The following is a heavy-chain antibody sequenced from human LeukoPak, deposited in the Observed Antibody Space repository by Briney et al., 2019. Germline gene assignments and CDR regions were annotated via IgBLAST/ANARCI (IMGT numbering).Heavy chain of an antibody. CDR2: ISGRGGST. CDR3: AKRLPDSSGYYLDY. J-gene: IGHJ4*02. V-gene: IGHV3-23*01. Sequence: PGGSLRLSCAASGFTFSSYAMSWVRQAPGEGLEWVSAISGRGGSTYYADSVKGRFTISRENSKNTLYLQMNSLRAEDTAVYYCAKRLPDSSGYYLDYWGQGTLVTVSS. D-gene: IGHD3-22*01. CDR1: GFTFSSYA.